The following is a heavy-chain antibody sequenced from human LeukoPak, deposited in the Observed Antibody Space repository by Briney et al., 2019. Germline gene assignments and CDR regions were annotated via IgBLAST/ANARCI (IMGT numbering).Heavy chain of an antibody. CDR2: INPSGGST. Sequence: ASVKVSCKASGYTFTSYYMHWARQAPGQGLEWMGIINPSGGSTSYAQKFQGRVTMTEDTSTDTAYMELSSLRFEDTAVYYCATDSVYYDSSGYYYPGYWGQGTLVTVSS. J-gene: IGHJ4*02. V-gene: IGHV1-46*01. CDR3: ATDSVYYDSSGYYYPGY. D-gene: IGHD3-22*01. CDR1: GYTFTSYY.